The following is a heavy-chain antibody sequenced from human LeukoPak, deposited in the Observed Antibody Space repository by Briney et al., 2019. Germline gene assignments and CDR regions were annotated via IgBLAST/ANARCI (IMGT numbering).Heavy chain of an antibody. J-gene: IGHJ4*02. CDR2: ISYDGSNK. CDR1: GFTFRSYA. D-gene: IGHD3-16*01. CDR3: AKGDSAAGTIDY. Sequence: GGSLRLSCAASGFTFRSYAMHWVRQAPGKGLEWVALISYDGSNKYYADSVKGRFTISRDNSKNTLYLQMNSLRAEDTAVYYCAKGDSAAGTIDYWGQGTLVTVSS. V-gene: IGHV3-30*04.